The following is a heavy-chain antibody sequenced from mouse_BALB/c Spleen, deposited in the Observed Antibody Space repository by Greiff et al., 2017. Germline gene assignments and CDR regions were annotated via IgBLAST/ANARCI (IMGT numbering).Heavy chain of an antibody. V-gene: IGHV1S81*02. J-gene: IGHJ2*01. Sequence: QVQLQQSGAELVKPGASVKLSCKASGYTFTSYYMYWVKQRPGQGLEWIGEINPSNGGTNFNEKFKSKATLTVDKSSSTAYMQLSSLTSEDSAVYYCTRIHDYGFDYWGQGTTLTVSS. CDR2: INPSNGGT. D-gene: IGHD1-2*01. CDR3: TRIHDYGFDY. CDR1: GYTFTSYY.